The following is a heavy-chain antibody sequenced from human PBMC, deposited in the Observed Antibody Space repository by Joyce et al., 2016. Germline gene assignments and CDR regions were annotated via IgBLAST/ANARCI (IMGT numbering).Heavy chain of an antibody. D-gene: IGHD6-19*01. CDR3: ARSQWLAPLMY. J-gene: IGHJ4*02. CDR1: GGPFRGFF. CDR2: INNSGVT. V-gene: IGHV4-34*01. Sequence: QVQLQQWGAGLLKPSETLSLTCAVSGGPFRGFFWTWVRQAPGKGLEWIGDINNSGVTNYKPSLKTRVTFSVDTSKNQFSRKLTSGSAADTAVYYYARSQWLAPLMYWGQGTPVTVSS.